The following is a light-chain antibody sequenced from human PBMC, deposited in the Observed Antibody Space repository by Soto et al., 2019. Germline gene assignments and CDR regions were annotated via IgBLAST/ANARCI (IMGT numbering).Light chain of an antibody. CDR3: QQYGSSPGT. V-gene: IGKV3-20*01. J-gene: IGKJ1*01. CDR1: QTVTSNY. Sequence: EIVLTQSPGTLSSSPGESATLSCRASQTVTSNYLAWYQQKPGQAPRLLFFGASIRATGLPDRFSGGGSGTDFTLTISRLEPEDFAVYYCQQYGSSPGTVGQGTKVDIK. CDR2: GAS.